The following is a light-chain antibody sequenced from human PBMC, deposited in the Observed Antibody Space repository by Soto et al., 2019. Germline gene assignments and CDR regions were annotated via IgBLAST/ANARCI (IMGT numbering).Light chain of an antibody. CDR3: CSYTASDLWV. J-gene: IGLJ3*02. Sequence: QSALTQPASVSGSPGQSITISCTGTSSDVGGYNYVSWYQLHPGKAPKLMISAVTQRPSGVPDRFSGSKSGNTASLTISGLQADDEADYFCCSYTASDLWVFGGGTKVTVL. V-gene: IGLV2-11*01. CDR2: AVT. CDR1: SSDVGGYNY.